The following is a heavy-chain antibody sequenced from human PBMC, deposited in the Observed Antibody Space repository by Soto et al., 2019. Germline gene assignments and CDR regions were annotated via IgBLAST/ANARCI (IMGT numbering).Heavy chain of an antibody. CDR1: GDTFSSYA. D-gene: IGHD3-22*01. V-gene: IGHV1-69*01. J-gene: IGHJ4*02. CDR2: IIPMFGTA. CDR3: ARVGPAHYYDSSGYYSPLDY. Sequence: QVQLVQSGAEVKKPGSSVKVSCKASGDTFSSYAINWVRQAPGQGLEWMGGIIPMFGTANYAQKFKGRVTNTAGVSTSTVYMELSSPRSEHTAVYYCARVGPAHYYDSSGYYSPLDYWGQGTLVTVSS.